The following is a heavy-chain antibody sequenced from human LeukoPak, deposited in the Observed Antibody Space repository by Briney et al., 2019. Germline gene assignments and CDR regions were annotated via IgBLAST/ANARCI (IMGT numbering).Heavy chain of an antibody. D-gene: IGHD2-15*01. CDR2: ISGSGGST. Sequence: GGSLRLSCAASGFTFSSYAMSWVRQAPGKGLEWVSAISGSGGSTYYADSVKGRFTITRDNSKNTLYLQMNSLRAEDTAVYYCAKDRVGIVVVVAAVFDYWGQGTLVTVSS. CDR3: AKDRVGIVVVVAAVFDY. CDR1: GFTFSSYA. J-gene: IGHJ4*02. V-gene: IGHV3-23*01.